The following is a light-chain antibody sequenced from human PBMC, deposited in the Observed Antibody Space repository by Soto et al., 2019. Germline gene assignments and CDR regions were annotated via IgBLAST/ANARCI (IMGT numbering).Light chain of an antibody. V-gene: IGKV1-9*01. CDR1: QGISSS. CDR2: AAS. Sequence: DIQLTQSPSFLSASVGDRVTITCRASQGISSSLAWYQQKPGKAPNLLIHAASTLQTGVPTRFSGSGSGTEFTLTISSLQPEDFASYYCEQVNSYPLTFGGGTKVEIK. J-gene: IGKJ4*01. CDR3: EQVNSYPLT.